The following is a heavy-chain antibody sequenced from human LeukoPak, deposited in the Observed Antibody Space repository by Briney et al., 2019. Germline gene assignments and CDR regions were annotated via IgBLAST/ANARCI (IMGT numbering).Heavy chain of an antibody. CDR3: ARLLRTTLYYFDY. V-gene: IGHV5-51*01. D-gene: IGHD2-2*01. CDR2: FYPGDSDT. Sequence: GESLKISCKGSGYSFTSYWIGWVLQLPGKGLEWMVIFYPGDSDTRYSPSFQDQGTISADKSIRTAYLQWSSLKASDTAMYYCARLLRTTLYYFDYWGQGTLVTVSS. CDR1: GYSFTSYW. J-gene: IGHJ4*02.